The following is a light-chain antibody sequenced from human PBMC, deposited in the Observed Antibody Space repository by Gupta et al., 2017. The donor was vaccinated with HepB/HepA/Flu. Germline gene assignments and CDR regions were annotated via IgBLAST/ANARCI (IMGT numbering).Light chain of an antibody. CDR2: WAS. Sequence: DIVMIQSPDSLAVSLGEKATINCKSSQRVLYSSNNKNYLAWYQQKPGPPPKLLIYWASTRASGVPDRFSGSGSGTDFTLTSSSLQAEDVAVYYCQKYYHTWTFGQGTKVEIK. J-gene: IGKJ1*01. V-gene: IGKV4-1*01. CDR1: QRVLYSSNNKNY. CDR3: QKYYHTWT.